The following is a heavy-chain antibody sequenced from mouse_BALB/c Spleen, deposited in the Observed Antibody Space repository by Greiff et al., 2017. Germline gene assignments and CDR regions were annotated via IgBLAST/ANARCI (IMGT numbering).Heavy chain of an antibody. J-gene: IGHJ2*01. CDR2: ISSGGGST. V-gene: IGHV5-12-1*01. CDR3: ARHNYYGSSPYYFDY. CDR1: GFAFSSYD. Sequence: DVQLVESGGGLVKPGGSPKLSCAASGFAFSSYDMSWVRQTPEKRLEWVAYISSGGGSTYYPDTVKGRFTISRDNAKNTLYLQMSSLKSEDTAMYYCARHNYYGSSPYYFDYWGQGTTLTVSS. D-gene: IGHD1-1*01.